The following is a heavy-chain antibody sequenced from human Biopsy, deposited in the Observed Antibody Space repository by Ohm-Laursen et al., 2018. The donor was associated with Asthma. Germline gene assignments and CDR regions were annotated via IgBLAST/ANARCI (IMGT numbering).Heavy chain of an antibody. CDR3: ARMITIFGVVSRGMDV. CDR2: ISSSSSTI. D-gene: IGHD3-3*01. CDR1: GFTFSSYS. J-gene: IGHJ6*02. Sequence: SLRLSRAASGFTFSSYSMNWVRQAPGKGLEWVSYISSSSSTIYYADSVKGRFTISRDNAKNSLYLQMNSLRDEDTAVYYCARMITIFGVVSRGMDVWGQGTTVTVSS. V-gene: IGHV3-48*02.